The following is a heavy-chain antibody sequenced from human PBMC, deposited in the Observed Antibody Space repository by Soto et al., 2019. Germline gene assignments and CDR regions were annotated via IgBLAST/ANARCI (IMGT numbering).Heavy chain of an antibody. D-gene: IGHD6-19*01. CDR2: IYHSGGT. Sequence: QVQLQESGPGLVRPSGTLSLTCAVSGDSISSSNWWSWVRQPPGKGLEWIGEIYHSGGTNYNPSLKSRVTISVDKSKNQFSLKRTSVTAADTAVYYCARDQGYSSGPLDYWGQGTLVTVSS. J-gene: IGHJ4*02. CDR3: ARDQGYSSGPLDY. V-gene: IGHV4-4*02. CDR1: GDSISSSNW.